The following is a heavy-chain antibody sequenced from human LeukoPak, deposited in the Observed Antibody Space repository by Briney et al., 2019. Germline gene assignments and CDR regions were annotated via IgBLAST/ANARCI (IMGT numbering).Heavy chain of an antibody. V-gene: IGHV3-23*01. Sequence: PGGSLRLSCEVSGFTFSSYGMGWVRQALGRGLEWVSSISGSGGSTNYADSVKGRFTISRDNSENTLYLQMNTLRAEDTAVYYCAKDGSSGWTRSFDYWGQGTLVTVSS. D-gene: IGHD6-19*01. CDR2: ISGSGGST. CDR1: GFTFSSYG. CDR3: AKDGSSGWTRSFDY. J-gene: IGHJ4*02.